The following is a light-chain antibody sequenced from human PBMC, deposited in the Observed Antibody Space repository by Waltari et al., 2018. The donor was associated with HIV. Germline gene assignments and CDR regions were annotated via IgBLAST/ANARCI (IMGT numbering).Light chain of an antibody. J-gene: IGKJ3*01. Sequence: EILMTQSPATLSVSPGERATLSCRASQSINNNLAWYQQKPGQAPRLLVYGASTGATGVPARFSGRGSGTEFTLTISSLQSEDFAVYYCQQYNNWPGITFGPGTKVDIK. CDR3: QQYNNWPGIT. CDR2: GAS. CDR1: QSINNN. V-gene: IGKV3-15*01.